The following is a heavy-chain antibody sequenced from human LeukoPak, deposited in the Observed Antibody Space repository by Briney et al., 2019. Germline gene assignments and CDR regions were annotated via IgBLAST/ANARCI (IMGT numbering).Heavy chain of an antibody. CDR2: ISGSGGST. CDR1: GFTFSTYA. CDR3: AKGITIFGVNTIWYYFDY. Sequence: GGSLRLSCAASGFTFSTYAMSWVRQAPGKGLEWVSAISGSGGSTYFADSVKGRFTISRDNSENTLYLQINSLRAEDTAVYYCAKGITIFGVNTIWYYFDYWGQGTLVTVSS. D-gene: IGHD3-3*01. V-gene: IGHV3-23*01. J-gene: IGHJ4*02.